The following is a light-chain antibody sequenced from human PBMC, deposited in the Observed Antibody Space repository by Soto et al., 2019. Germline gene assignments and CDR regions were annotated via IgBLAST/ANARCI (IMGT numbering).Light chain of an antibody. V-gene: IGLV1-40*01. CDR3: QSYERSLRLAYV. CDR1: SSNIGAGSD. CDR2: GNT. Sequence: QSVLTQPPSVSGAPGQKVTISCTGSSSNIGAGSDVHWYQQLPGTAPKLLIYGNTNRPSGVPDRFAGSKSGTSASLAITGFQAEDEADYYCQSYERSLRLAYVFGTGTKVTVL. J-gene: IGLJ1*01.